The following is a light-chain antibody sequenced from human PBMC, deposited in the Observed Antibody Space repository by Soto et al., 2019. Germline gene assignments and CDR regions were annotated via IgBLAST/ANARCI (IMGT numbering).Light chain of an antibody. V-gene: IGKV3-20*01. CDR2: GAS. CDR3: QQYGESARR. Sequence: EIVLTQSPGTLSLSPGERATLSCRASQSVSNNLLARYQQKPGQAPRLLIYGASYSATGIPDRFSGSGSCTEFTLIISRVAPEDYGVFYCQQYGESARRFGEGTRVEI. J-gene: IGKJ1*01. CDR1: QSVSNNL.